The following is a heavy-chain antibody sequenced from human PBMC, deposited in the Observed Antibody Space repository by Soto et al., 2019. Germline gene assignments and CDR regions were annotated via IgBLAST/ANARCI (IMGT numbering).Heavy chain of an antibody. CDR2: IYYSGST. CDR1: VGSVSSGSYY. V-gene: IGHV4-61*01. Sequence: SETLSLTCTVSVGSVSSGSYYWSWIRQPPGKGLEWIGYIYYSGSTNYNPSLKSRVTISVDTSKNQFSLKLSSVTAADTAVYYCAREGMATTHIAKGYFDYWGQGTLVTVSS. CDR3: AREGMATTHIAKGYFDY. D-gene: IGHD5-12*01. J-gene: IGHJ4*02.